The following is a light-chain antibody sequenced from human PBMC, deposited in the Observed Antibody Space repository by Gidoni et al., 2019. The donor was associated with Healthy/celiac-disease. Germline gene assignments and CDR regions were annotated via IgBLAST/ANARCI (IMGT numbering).Light chain of an antibody. CDR2: AAS. J-gene: IGKJ2*01. CDR3: QQSYSTPPMYT. V-gene: IGKV1-39*01. Sequence: DIQMSQSPSSLSASVGDRVTITCLASQSISSYLNWYQQKPGKAPKLLIYAASSLQSGVPSRFSGSGSGTDFTLTISSLQPEDFVTYYCQQSYSTPPMYTFGQGTKLEIK. CDR1: QSISSY.